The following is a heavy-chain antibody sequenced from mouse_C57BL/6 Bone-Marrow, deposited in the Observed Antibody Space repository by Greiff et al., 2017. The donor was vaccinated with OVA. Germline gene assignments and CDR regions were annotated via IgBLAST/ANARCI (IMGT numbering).Heavy chain of an antibody. V-gene: IGHV5-17*01. CDR3: ARRDYDGHWYFDV. D-gene: IGHD2-4*01. Sequence: EVKLVESGGGLVKPGGSLKLSCAASGFTFSDYGMHWVRQAPEKGLEWVAYISSGSSTIYYADTVKGRFTISRDNAKNTLFLQMTSLRSEDTAMYYCARRDYDGHWYFDVWGTGTTVTVSS. J-gene: IGHJ1*03. CDR2: ISSGSSTI. CDR1: GFTFSDYG.